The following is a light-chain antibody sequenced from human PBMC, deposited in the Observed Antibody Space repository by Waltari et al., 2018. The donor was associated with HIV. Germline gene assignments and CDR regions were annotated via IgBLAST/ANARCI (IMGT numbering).Light chain of an antibody. J-gene: IGLJ3*02. Sequence: SYELKQQPSESVSPGQTARITCSGDALPKQYAYWYQQKPGQAPVLVKYKDSERPSGIPERFSGSSSGTTVTLTISGVEAEDEADYYCQSADSSGTWVFGGGTKLTVL. V-gene: IGLV3-25*03. CDR2: KDS. CDR3: QSADSSGTWV. CDR1: ALPKQY.